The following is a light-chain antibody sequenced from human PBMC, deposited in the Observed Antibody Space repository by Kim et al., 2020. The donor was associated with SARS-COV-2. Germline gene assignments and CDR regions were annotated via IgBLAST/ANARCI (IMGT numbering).Light chain of an antibody. Sequence: EIVMTQSPATLSVSPGERATLSCRASQSVSSNLAWYHQKPGQAPRLLIYGASTRATGIPVRFSGSGSGTEFTLTISNLQSEDFAVYYCQQYNNWPLTFGGGTKVEIK. J-gene: IGKJ4*01. V-gene: IGKV3-15*01. CDR1: QSVSSN. CDR2: GAS. CDR3: QQYNNWPLT.